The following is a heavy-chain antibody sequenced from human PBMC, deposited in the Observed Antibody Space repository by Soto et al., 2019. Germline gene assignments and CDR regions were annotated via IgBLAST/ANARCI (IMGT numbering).Heavy chain of an antibody. CDR1: GDRVSSNSAA. CDR3: ARGWEGGLHRVDYYYYYYMDV. V-gene: IGHV6-1*01. J-gene: IGHJ6*03. Sequence: KQSQTLSLPCAISGDRVSSNSAAWNWIRQSPSRGLEWLGRTYYRSKWYNDYAVSVKSRITINPATSKNQFSLQLNSVTPADTAVYYCARGWEGGLHRVDYYYYYYMDVWGKGTTVTVSS. CDR2: TYYRSKWYN. D-gene: IGHD4-4*01.